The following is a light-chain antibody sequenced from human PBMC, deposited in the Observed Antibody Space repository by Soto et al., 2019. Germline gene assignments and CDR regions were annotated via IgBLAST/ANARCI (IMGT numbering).Light chain of an antibody. CDR2: GVT. CDR3: SSYSSSYTWV. V-gene: IGLV2-14*01. J-gene: IGLJ3*02. CDR1: SSDIGGQNF. Sequence: QSALTQPASVSGSPGQSITISCIGTSSDIGGQNFVSWHQQRPGKAPKFIIYGVTNRPSGVSNRFSGSKSGNTASLTISGLQADDEADYYCSSYSSSYTWVFGGGTKLTVL.